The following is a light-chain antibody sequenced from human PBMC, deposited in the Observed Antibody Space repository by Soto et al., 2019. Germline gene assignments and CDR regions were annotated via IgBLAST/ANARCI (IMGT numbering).Light chain of an antibody. CDR3: QQYNSYWT. CDR2: KAS. CDR1: QSISSW. J-gene: IGKJ1*01. Sequence: DIQMTQSPSSLSASVGDRVTITCRASQSISSWLAWYQQKPGKAPNLLIYKASSLESGVPSRFSGSGSGTEFTLNISSLQPDDFATHYCQQYNSYWTFGQGTKVDIK. V-gene: IGKV1-5*03.